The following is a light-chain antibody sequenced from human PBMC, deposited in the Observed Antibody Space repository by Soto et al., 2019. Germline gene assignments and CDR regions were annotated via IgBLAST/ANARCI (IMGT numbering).Light chain of an antibody. V-gene: IGKV1-39*01. CDR1: RNIRKY. CDR3: QQGHSTPYT. CDR2: ASS. Sequence: DIPMTQSPSSLSASVGDSVTISCRASRNIRKYLNWYQQKPGKAPKLLIYASSSLHGGVPSRFAGSGSGTDFTLTVSGVQPEDFATYFCQQGHSTPYTFGQGT. J-gene: IGKJ2*01.